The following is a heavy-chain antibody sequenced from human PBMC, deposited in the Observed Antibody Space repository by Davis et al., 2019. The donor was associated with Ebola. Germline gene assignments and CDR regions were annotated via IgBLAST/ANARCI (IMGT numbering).Heavy chain of an antibody. V-gene: IGHV4-39*01. Sequence: MPSETLSLTCTVSGGSISSSSFYWGWIRRPPGKGLEWIGSIYYRGKTYYNPSLKSRVTISLDTSKNQFSLKLSSVTAADTAVYYCARGGYYGSGSKWGQGTLVTVSS. CDR2: IYYRGKT. J-gene: IGHJ4*02. CDR3: ARGGYYGSGSK. D-gene: IGHD3-10*01. CDR1: GGSISSSSFY.